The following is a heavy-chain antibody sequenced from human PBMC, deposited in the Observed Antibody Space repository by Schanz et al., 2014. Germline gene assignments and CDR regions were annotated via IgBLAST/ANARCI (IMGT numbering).Heavy chain of an antibody. CDR1: GFGFSSYS. CDR2: IKSDGSST. Sequence: EVQLVESGGGLVQPGGSLRLSCAASGFGFSSYSMNWVRQAPGKGLEWVSRIKSDGSSTSYADSVKGRFTSSRDNAKNTLYLQMNSLRAEDTAVYYCARPARWFGDNCFAPWGQGTLVTVSS. V-gene: IGHV3-74*02. CDR3: ARPARWFGDNCFAP. J-gene: IGHJ5*02. D-gene: IGHD3-10*01.